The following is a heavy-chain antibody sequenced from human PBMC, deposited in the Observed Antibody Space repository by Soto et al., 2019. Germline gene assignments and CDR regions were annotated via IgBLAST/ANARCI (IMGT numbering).Heavy chain of an antibody. Sequence: GGSLRLSCAASGFTVSSKYMTWVRQAPGKGLEWVSLIQSGCTTYYADSVKGRFTISRVISENTLHLQMDSLRVEDTAVYYCARDDVLCDGGRCYGIPLDGWGKGTTVTV. J-gene: IGHJ6*03. CDR1: GFTVSSKY. CDR2: IQSGCTT. CDR3: ARDDVLCDGGRCYGIPLDG. D-gene: IGHD2-15*01. V-gene: IGHV3-66*01.